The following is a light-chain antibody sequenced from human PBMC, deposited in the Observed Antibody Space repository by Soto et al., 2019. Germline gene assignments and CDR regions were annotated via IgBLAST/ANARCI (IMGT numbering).Light chain of an antibody. J-gene: IGKJ1*01. CDR2: DAS. CDR3: LCYITYPWT. V-gene: IGKV1-5*01. CDR1: QSCRNS. Sequence: DLQMTQSPSTLSASVGDRVTITCRASQSCRNSLAWYQQKAGKAPTLLIYDASTLQSGAPSRFSGSGSGTEFSLTISSLQPEDFATYYCLCYITYPWTFGQGTKVEIK.